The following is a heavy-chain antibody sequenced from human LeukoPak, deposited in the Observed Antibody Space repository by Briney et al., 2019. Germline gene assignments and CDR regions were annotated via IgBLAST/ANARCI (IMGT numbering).Heavy chain of an antibody. CDR3: ATTRGGYYYDSSGYGRYGWFDP. Sequence: PSRTLSLTCTVSGGSISSGDYYWSWIRQPPGKGREWIGYIYYSGSTYYNPSLKSRVTISVDTSKNQFSLKLSSVTAADTAVYYCATTRGGYYYDSSGYGRYGWFDPWGQGTLVTVSS. V-gene: IGHV4-30-4*08. CDR2: IYYSGST. D-gene: IGHD3-22*01. CDR1: GGSISSGDYY. J-gene: IGHJ5*02.